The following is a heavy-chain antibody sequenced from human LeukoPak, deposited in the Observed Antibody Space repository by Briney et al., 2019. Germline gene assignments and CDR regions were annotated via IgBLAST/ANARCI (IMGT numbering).Heavy chain of an antibody. Sequence: PSETLSLTCAVSGGSISSSNWWSWVRPPPWKGLEWVSSISSSSSYIYYADSVKGRFTISRDNAKNSLYLQMNSLRAEDTAVYYCARDASTAMGYYGMDVWGQGTTVTVSS. V-gene: IGHV3-21*01. D-gene: IGHD5-18*01. CDR2: ISSSSSYI. J-gene: IGHJ6*02. CDR3: ARDASTAMGYYGMDV. CDR1: GGSISSSN.